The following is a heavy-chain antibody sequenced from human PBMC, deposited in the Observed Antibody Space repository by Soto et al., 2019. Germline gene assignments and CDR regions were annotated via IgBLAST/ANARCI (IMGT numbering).Heavy chain of an antibody. Sequence: PGGSLRLSCAASGFTFSSYAMSWVRQAPGKGLEWVSYISSSGSTIYYADSVKGRFTISRDNAKNSLYLQMNSLRAEDTAVYYCARERPDSYFDYWGQGTLVTVSS. CDR2: ISSSGSTI. CDR3: ARERPDSYFDY. J-gene: IGHJ4*02. D-gene: IGHD3-22*01. V-gene: IGHV3-48*04. CDR1: GFTFSSYA.